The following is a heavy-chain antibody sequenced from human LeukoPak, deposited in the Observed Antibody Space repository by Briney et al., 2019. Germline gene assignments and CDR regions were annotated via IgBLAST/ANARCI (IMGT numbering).Heavy chain of an antibody. J-gene: IGHJ5*02. D-gene: IGHD1-14*01. Sequence: GGSLRLSCAASGFTLSTYAMNWVRQAPGKGLEWVSGISAGGGSTYYADSVKGRFTISRDNSKNTLYLQMNSLTVEDTAVYYCAKSPRSATDNWFDPWGQGTLVTVSS. V-gene: IGHV3-23*01. CDR3: AKSPRSATDNWFDP. CDR1: GFTLSTYA. CDR2: ISAGGGST.